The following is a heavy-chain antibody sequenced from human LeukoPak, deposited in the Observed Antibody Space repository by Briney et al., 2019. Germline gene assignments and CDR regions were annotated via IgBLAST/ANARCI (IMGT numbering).Heavy chain of an antibody. V-gene: IGHV3-7*01. CDR3: VRGGWELDF. CDR2: IKEDGTAK. CDR1: GFTVRDFW. J-gene: IGHJ4*02. D-gene: IGHD4-23*01. Sequence: GGSLRLSCAASGFTVRDFWMAWFRHAPGKGLAWVAHIKEDGTAKYYDDSVRGRFTISKDDDKNSLSLQMNSLRVEDTAVYYCVRGGWELDFWGQGTLVTVSS.